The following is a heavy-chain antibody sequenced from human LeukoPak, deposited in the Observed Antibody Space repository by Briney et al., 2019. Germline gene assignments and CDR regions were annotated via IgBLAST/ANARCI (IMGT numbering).Heavy chain of an antibody. Sequence: PGGSLRLSCAASGFTFSSYAMSWVRQAPRKGLEWVSAISGSGGSTYYADSVKGRFTISRDNSKNTLYLQMNSLRAEDTAVYSCAKYSPKPLGSSYGRFDYWGQGTLVTVSS. D-gene: IGHD5-18*01. CDR2: ISGSGGST. CDR1: GFTFSSYA. CDR3: AKYSPKPLGSSYGRFDY. V-gene: IGHV3-23*01. J-gene: IGHJ4*02.